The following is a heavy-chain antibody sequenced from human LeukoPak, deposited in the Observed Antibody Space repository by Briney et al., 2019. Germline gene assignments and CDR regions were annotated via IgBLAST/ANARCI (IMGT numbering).Heavy chain of an antibody. CDR1: GGSTSSYY. V-gene: IGHV4-4*07. J-gene: IGHJ5*02. Sequence: SETLSLTCTVSGGSTSSYYWSWIRQPAGKGLEWIGRIYSSGSANYNPSLKSGSGSTNYNPSLKSRLSMSLDTSKNQISLNLSSVTAADTAVYYCARGRGWGITTTDWFDPWGQGTLVTVSS. D-gene: IGHD3-10*01. CDR2: IYSSGSA. CDR3: ARGRGWGITTTDWFDP.